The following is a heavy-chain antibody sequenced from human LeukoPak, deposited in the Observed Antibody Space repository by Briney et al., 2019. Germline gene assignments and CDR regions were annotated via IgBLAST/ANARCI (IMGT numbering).Heavy chain of an antibody. Sequence: PGGSLRLSCAASGFTFSSYAMSWVRQAPGKGLEWVSAISGSGGSTYYADSVKGRFTISRDNSKNTLYLQMNSLRAEDTAVYYCAKDKAKVATIKSDAFDIWGQGTMVTASS. CDR2: ISGSGGST. D-gene: IGHD5-12*01. CDR3: AKDKAKVATIKSDAFDI. CDR1: GFTFSSYA. V-gene: IGHV3-23*01. J-gene: IGHJ3*02.